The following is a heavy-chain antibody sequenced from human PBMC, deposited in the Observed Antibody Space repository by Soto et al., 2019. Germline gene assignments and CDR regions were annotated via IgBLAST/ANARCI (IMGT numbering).Heavy chain of an antibody. V-gene: IGHV6-1*01. CDR2: TYYRSKWYN. D-gene: IGHD4-17*01. J-gene: IGHJ6*02. Sequence: SQTLSLTCAISGDSVSSNSAAWNWIRQSPSRGLEWLGRTYYRSKWYNDYAVSVKSRITINPDTSKNQFSLQLNSVTPEDTAVYYCARDILKAGLRGFYYYYGTDVWGQGTTVTVSS. CDR1: GDSVSSNSAA. CDR3: ARDILKAGLRGFYYYYGTDV.